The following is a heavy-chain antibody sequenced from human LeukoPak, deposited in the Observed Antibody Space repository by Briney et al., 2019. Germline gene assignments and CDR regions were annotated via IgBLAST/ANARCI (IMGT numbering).Heavy chain of an antibody. Sequence: ASVKVSCKASGYTFINYGITWVRQAPGHGLEWMGWISAYSGNTNYAQKLQGRVTMTADTFTSTAYMELRSLRSDDAAVYYCAGWNYYGSGRDYYYGMDVWGQGTTVTVSS. CDR3: AGWNYYGSGRDYYYGMDV. V-gene: IGHV1-18*01. J-gene: IGHJ6*02. D-gene: IGHD3-10*01. CDR1: GYTFINYG. CDR2: ISAYSGNT.